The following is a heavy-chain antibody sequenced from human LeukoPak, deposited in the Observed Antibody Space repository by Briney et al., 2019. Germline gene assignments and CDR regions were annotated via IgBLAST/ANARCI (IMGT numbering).Heavy chain of an antibody. V-gene: IGHV3-21*04. CDR3: AKATGDWYFDL. J-gene: IGHJ2*01. D-gene: IGHD7-27*01. CDR2: ISSSSSYI. CDR1: GFTFSSYS. Sequence: PGGSLRLSCAASGFTFSSYSMNWVRQAPGKGLEWVSSISSSSSYIYYADSVKGRFSISRDNSKKFLFLQMNSLRTEDTAFYFCAKATGDWYFDLWGRGTLVTVSS.